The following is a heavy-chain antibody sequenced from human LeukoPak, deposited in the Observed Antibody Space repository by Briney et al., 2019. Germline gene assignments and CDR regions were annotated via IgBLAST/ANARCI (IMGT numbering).Heavy chain of an antibody. Sequence: GGSLRLSCAASGFTFSSYGMHWVRQAPGKGLEWVAVISYDGSNKYYADSVKGRFTISRDNSKNTLYLQMNILRAEDTAVYYCAKDREGYCSGGSCYPAGYWGQRTMVTVSS. CDR1: GFTFSSYG. V-gene: IGHV3-30*18. CDR2: ISYDGSNK. D-gene: IGHD2-15*01. CDR3: AKDREGYCSGGSCYPAGY. J-gene: IGHJ4*02.